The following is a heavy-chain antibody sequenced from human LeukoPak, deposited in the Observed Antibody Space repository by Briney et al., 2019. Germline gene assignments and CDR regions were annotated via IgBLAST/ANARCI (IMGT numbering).Heavy chain of an antibody. Sequence: GGSLRLSCAASGFTFSNAWMSWVRQAPGKGLEWVGRIKSKTDGGTTDYAAPVKGRFTISRDDSKNTLYLQMNSLKTEDTAVYYCTTDLAAAPYFDYWSQGTLVTVSS. D-gene: IGHD6-13*01. V-gene: IGHV3-15*01. J-gene: IGHJ4*02. CDR3: TTDLAAAPYFDY. CDR1: GFTFSNAW. CDR2: IKSKTDGGTT.